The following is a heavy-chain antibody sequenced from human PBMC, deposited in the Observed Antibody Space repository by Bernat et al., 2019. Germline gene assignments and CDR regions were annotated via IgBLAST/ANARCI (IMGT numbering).Heavy chain of an antibody. D-gene: IGHD5-12*01. CDR3: ARTYSAYDLDY. J-gene: IGHJ4*02. V-gene: IGHV2-70*04. CDR1: GFSLSTSGMR. CDR2: IDWDDEK. Sequence: QVTLKESGPALVKPTQTLTLTCTFSGFSLSTSGMRVSWIRQPPGKALEWLARIDWDDEKFYSTSLRTRLTISKDTSKNQVVLTMTNMDPVDTATYYCARTYSAYDLDYWGQGTLVTVSS.